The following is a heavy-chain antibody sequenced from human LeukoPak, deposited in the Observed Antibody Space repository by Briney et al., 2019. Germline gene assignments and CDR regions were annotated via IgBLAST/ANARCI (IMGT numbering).Heavy chain of an antibody. D-gene: IGHD2-2*01. CDR1: GGSISSSSYY. CDR3: ASLTIVVPAAIESNYYYYGMDV. Sequence: SETLSLTCTVSGGSISSSSYYWGWIRQPPGKGLEWIGSIYYSGSTYYNPSLKSRVTISVDTSKNQFSLKLSSVTAADTAVYYCASLTIVVPAAIESNYYYYGMDVWGQGTTVTVSS. J-gene: IGHJ6*02. V-gene: IGHV4-39*07. CDR2: IYYSGST.